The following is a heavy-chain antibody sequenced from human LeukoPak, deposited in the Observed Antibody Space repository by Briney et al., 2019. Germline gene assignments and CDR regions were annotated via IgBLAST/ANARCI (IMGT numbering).Heavy chain of an antibody. CDR2: ISAYNGNT. Sequence: ASVKVSCKASGYTFTSYGISWVRRAPGQGLEWMGWISAYNGNTNYAQKLQGRVTMTTDTSTSTAYMELRSLRSDDTAVYYCARVLDYYGSGSYYNLLNDAFDIWGQGTMVTVSS. CDR3: ARVLDYYGSGSYYNLLNDAFDI. J-gene: IGHJ3*02. CDR1: GYTFTSYG. V-gene: IGHV1-18*01. D-gene: IGHD3-10*01.